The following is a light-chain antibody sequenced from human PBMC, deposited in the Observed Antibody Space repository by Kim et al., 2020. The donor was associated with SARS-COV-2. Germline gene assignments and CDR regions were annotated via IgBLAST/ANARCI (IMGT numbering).Light chain of an antibody. CDR1: QTVSSS. V-gene: IGKV3-15*01. Sequence: EIVMTQSPVTLSVSPGERVTLSCRASQTVSSSLAWYQQKPGQAPRLLIYGASARATGIPARFSGSASGTEFTLTISSLQSGDFAVYYCQQYYNWPRTFGQGTKVDIK. CDR3: QQYYNWPRT. J-gene: IGKJ1*01. CDR2: GAS.